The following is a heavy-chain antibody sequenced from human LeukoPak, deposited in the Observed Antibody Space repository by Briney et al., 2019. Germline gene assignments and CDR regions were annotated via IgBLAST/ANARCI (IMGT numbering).Heavy chain of an antibody. CDR3: AKVLSSMSRRPRYWYFDL. J-gene: IGHJ2*01. D-gene: IGHD2/OR15-2a*01. CDR2: MTASGGST. Sequence: PGGSLRLSCAASGFTFSRYAMTWVPQSPGKGLEGVSSMTASGGSTYPADSVKGRFTISRDDSNNTLYLHMHSLRAEDTAVYYCAKVLSSMSRRPRYWYFDLWGRGTLVTVSS. V-gene: IGHV3-23*01. CDR1: GFTFSRYA.